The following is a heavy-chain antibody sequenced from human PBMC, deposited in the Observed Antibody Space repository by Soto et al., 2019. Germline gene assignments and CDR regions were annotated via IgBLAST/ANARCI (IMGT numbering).Heavy chain of an antibody. CDR2: INGGNGNT. V-gene: IGHV1-3*01. D-gene: IGHD1-20*01. Sequence: QVHLVQSGAEVKKPGASVKVSCKASGYSFTYYAIYWVRQAPGQSLEWLGWINGGNGNTKYSQKFQGRVTITRDTSASMTYMELNSLRSEDTAVYFCAKEDGNWNNPWFEYWGQGNLVTVSS. CDR1: GYSFTYYA. J-gene: IGHJ4*02. CDR3: AKEDGNWNNPWFEY.